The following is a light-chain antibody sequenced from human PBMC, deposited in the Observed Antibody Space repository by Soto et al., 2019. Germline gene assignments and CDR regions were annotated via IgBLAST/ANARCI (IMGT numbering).Light chain of an antibody. CDR1: SSDVGGYNY. J-gene: IGLJ1*01. Sequence: QSALTQPASVSGSPGQSITISCTGTSSDVGGYNYVSWYQQHPGKAPKLLIYDVSNRPSGASNRFSGSKSGNTASLTISGLQAEDEAGYYCSSYTGSTTLHYVFGTGTKLTVL. CDR2: DVS. V-gene: IGLV2-14*01. CDR3: SSYTGSTTLHYV.